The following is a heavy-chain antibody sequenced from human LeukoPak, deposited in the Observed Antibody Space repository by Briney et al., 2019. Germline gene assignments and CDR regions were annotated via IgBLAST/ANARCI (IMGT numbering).Heavy chain of an antibody. D-gene: IGHD6-19*01. CDR3: ARAIAVPGLYFDY. CDR1: GGSISSYY. CDR2: IYYSGST. Sequence: SETLSLTCTVSGGSISSYYWSWIRQPPGKGLEWIGYIYYSGSTNYNPSLKSRVTISVDTSKNQFSLKLSSVTAADTAVYYCARAIAVPGLYFDYWGQGTLVTVSS. V-gene: IGHV4-59*01. J-gene: IGHJ4*02.